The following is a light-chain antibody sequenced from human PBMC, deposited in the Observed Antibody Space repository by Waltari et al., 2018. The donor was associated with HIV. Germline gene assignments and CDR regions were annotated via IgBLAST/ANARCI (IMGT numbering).Light chain of an antibody. V-gene: IGLV2-14*01. CDR3: SSYTSSSTPF. Sequence: QSALTQPASVSGSPGQSIPISCTGTSSDVGGYNYVSWYQQHPGKAPKLMIYEVSNRPSGVSNRFSGSKSGNTASLTISGLQAEDEADYYCSSYTSSSTPFFGGGTKLTVL. J-gene: IGLJ2*01. CDR2: EVS. CDR1: SSDVGGYNY.